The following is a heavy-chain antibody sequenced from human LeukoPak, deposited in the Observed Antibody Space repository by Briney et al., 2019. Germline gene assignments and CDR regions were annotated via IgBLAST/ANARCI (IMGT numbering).Heavy chain of an antibody. CDR1: GYTLTELS. V-gene: IGHV1-24*01. D-gene: IGHD3-22*01. CDR3: ARGKAPMIALEFDY. Sequence: ASVKVSCKVSGYTLTELSMHWVRQAPGKGLEWMGGFDPEDGETIYAQKFQGRVTMTEDASTDTAYMELRSLRSDDTAVYYCARGKAPMIALEFDYWGQRTLVTVSS. J-gene: IGHJ4*02. CDR2: FDPEDGET.